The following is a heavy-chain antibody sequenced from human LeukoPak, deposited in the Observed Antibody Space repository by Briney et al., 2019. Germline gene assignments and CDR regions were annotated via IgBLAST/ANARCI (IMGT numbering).Heavy chain of an antibody. J-gene: IGHJ4*02. CDR3: ARDQGENGDSPFDY. CDR2: MSYDGSNK. V-gene: IGHV3-30-3*01. D-gene: IGHD4-17*01. Sequence: GGSLRLSCAASGFTFSSYAMHWVRQAPGKGLEWVAVMSYDGSNKYYADSVKGRFTISRDNSKNTLYLQMNSLRAEDTAVYYCARDQGENGDSPFDYWGQGTLVTVSS. CDR1: GFTFSSYA.